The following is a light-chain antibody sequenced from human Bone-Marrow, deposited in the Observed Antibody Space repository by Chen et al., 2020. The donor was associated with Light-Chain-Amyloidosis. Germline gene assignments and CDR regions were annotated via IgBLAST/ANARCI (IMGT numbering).Light chain of an antibody. CDR1: SSDVGGDNH. CDR3: SSYTITNTLV. CDR2: EVI. J-gene: IGLJ1*01. Sequence: QSALTQPASVSGSPGQSLTISCTGTSSDVGGDNHVSWYQQHPDKAPKLMIYEVINRPSWVPDRFSGSKSDNTASLTISGLQTEDEADYFCSSYTITNTLVFGSGTRVTVL. V-gene: IGLV2-14*01.